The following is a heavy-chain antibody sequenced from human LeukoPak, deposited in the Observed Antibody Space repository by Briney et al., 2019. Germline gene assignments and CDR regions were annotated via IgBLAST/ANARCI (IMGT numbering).Heavy chain of an antibody. CDR1: GGSISSYY. CDR2: IYYSGST. V-gene: IGHV4-59*08. Sequence: SDTLSLTCTVSGGSISSYYWSWTRHPPGKGREWIEYIYYSGSTNYNPSLKSRVTISVDGSKNQFSRKLSSVSPADTDVYYCARLFQLRDSSDSWGQGTLVTVSS. J-gene: IGHJ4*02. CDR3: ARLFQLRDSSDS. D-gene: IGHD3-22*01.